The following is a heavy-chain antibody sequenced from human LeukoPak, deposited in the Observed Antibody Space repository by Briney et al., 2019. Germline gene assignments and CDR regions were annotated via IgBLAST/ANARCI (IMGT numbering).Heavy chain of an antibody. CDR1: GYSFTIYW. V-gene: IGHV5-51*01. Sequence: KDGESLKISCKSSGYSFTIYWIGWVRQMPGKGLEWMGIIYPGDSDTRYSPSFQGQVTISADKSISTAYLYWSSLKASDTAMYYCARRSPLRGDAFDIWGQGTMVTVSS. CDR2: IYPGDSDT. CDR3: ARRSPLRGDAFDI. D-gene: IGHD3-10*01. J-gene: IGHJ3*02.